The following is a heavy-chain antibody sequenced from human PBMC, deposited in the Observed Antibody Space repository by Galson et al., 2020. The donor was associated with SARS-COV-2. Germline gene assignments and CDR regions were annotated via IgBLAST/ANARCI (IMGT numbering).Heavy chain of an antibody. Sequence: TGGSLRLSCAASGFSFSNYAVSWVRQAPGKGLEWVSTISGSGVSTYYADSVKGRFTISRDSSKNTLYLQMGSLRAEDTAVYYCAKASGGATRYFDYWGQGTLVTVSS. J-gene: IGHJ4*02. D-gene: IGHD1-26*01. CDR3: AKASGGATRYFDY. CDR2: ISGSGVST. V-gene: IGHV3-23*01. CDR1: GFSFSNYA.